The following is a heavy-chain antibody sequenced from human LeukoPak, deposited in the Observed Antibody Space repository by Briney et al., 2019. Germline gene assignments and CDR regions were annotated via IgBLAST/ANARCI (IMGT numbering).Heavy chain of an antibody. CDR2: ITDSGGST. CDR1: GFTFSSYA. D-gene: IGHD3-16*02. J-gene: IGHJ4*02. CDR3: AKDTSARRGSLNG. Sequence: GGSLRLSCAASGFTFSSYAMSWVRQAPGKGLEWVSAITDSGGSTSYADSVRGRFTISRDNSKNTLYLQMNSLRAEDTAVYYCAKDTSARRGSLNGWGQGTLVTVSS. V-gene: IGHV3-23*01.